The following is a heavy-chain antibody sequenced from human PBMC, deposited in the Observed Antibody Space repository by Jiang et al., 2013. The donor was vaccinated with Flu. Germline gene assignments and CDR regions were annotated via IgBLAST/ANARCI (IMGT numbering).Heavy chain of an antibody. V-gene: IGHV3-30*18. CDR3: AKDGQLRFLEWFHDAFDI. Sequence: SLSCAASGFTFSPYGMHWVRQAPGKGLEWVAVISYDGSNKYYADSVKGRFTISRDNSKNTLYLQMNSLRAEDTAVYYCAKDGQLRFLEWFHDAFDIWGQGTMVTVSS. D-gene: IGHD3-3*01. J-gene: IGHJ3*02. CDR2: ISYDGSNK. CDR1: GFTFSPYG.